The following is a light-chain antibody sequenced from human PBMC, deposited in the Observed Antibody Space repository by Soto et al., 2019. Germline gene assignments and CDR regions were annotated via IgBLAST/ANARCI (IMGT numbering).Light chain of an antibody. CDR3: QQSYNTPIT. J-gene: IGKJ5*01. CDR1: QNIDRS. Sequence: DIQMTQSPSSLSASVGDRVTITCRASQNIDRSLSWYQQKPGKAPDLLIYTASNLQTGVPSRFSGGGSGTDVTLTISSLQPEDFATYYCQQSYNTPITFGHGTRRESK. V-gene: IGKV1-39*01. CDR2: TAS.